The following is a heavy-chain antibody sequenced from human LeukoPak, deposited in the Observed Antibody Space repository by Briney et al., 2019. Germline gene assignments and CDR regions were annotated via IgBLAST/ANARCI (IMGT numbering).Heavy chain of an antibody. Sequence: TSVTVSCKASGFTFTSSAMQWVRQARGQRLEWIGWIVVGSGNTNYAQKFQERVTITRDMSTSTAYMELSSLRSEDTAVYYCAAMDTAMAWGGYFDYWGQGTLVTVSS. J-gene: IGHJ4*02. D-gene: IGHD5-18*01. CDR2: IVVGSGNT. V-gene: IGHV1-58*02. CDR3: AAMDTAMAWGGYFDY. CDR1: GFTFTSSA.